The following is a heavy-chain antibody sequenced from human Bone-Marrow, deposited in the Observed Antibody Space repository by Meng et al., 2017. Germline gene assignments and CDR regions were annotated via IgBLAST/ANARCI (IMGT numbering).Heavy chain of an antibody. J-gene: IGHJ4*02. D-gene: IGHD6-19*01. Sequence: SETLSLTCTVSGGSISSGGYYWGWIRQPPGKGLEWIGYIYYSGSTNYNPSLKSRVTISVDTSKNQFSLKLSSVTAADTAVYYCARTVGSGWYYFGFSFYYWGQGTLVTVSS. CDR1: GGSISSGGYY. CDR2: IYYSGST. CDR3: ARTVGSGWYYFGFSFYY. V-gene: IGHV4-61*08.